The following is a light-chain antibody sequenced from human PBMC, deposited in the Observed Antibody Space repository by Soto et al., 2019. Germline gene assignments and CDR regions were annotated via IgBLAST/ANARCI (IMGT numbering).Light chain of an antibody. CDR3: SSHAGSLV. CDR2: EVS. Sequence: QSALTQPPSASGSPGQSVTISCTGTSSDVGGYNYVSWYQQHPGKAPKLMIYEVSKRPSGVPDRFSGSKSGNTASLTVSGLQAEDEADYYCSSHAGSLVFGGGTKLTVL. J-gene: IGLJ3*02. V-gene: IGLV2-8*01. CDR1: SSDVGGYNY.